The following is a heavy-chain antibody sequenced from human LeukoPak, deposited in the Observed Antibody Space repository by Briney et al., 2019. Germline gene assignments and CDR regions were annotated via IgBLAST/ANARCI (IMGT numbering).Heavy chain of an antibody. D-gene: IGHD1-26*01. Sequence: ASVNVSCKASGYTFTGYYMHWVRQAPGQGLEWMGWINPNSGGTNYAQKCQGRVTMTRDASISTAYMELSRLRSDDTAVYYCARGGGVGATQEVWFDPWAREPWSPSPQ. CDR3: ARGGGVGATQEVWFDP. V-gene: IGHV1-2*02. CDR2: INPNSGGT. J-gene: IGHJ5*02. CDR1: GYTFTGYY.